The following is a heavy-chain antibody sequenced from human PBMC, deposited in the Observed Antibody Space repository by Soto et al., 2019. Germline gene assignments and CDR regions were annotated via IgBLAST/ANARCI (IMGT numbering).Heavy chain of an antibody. CDR2: MNPNSGNT. V-gene: IGHV1-8*01. CDR1: GYTFTSYD. Sequence: QVQLVQYGAEVKKPGASVKVSCKASGYTFTSYDINWVRQATGQGLEWMGWMNPNSGNTGYAQKFQGRVTMTRNTSISTAYMELSSLRSEDTAVYYCARDPGYISGWYGGADWFDPWGQGTLVTVSS. D-gene: IGHD6-19*01. CDR3: ARDPGYISGWYGGADWFDP. J-gene: IGHJ5*02.